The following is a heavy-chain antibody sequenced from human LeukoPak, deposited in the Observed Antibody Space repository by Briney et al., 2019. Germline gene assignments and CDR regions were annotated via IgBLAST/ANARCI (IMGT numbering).Heavy chain of an antibody. J-gene: IGHJ6*02. V-gene: IGHV3-66*02. CDR2: IYSGGST. D-gene: IGHD3-3*01. CDR1: GFTVSSNY. Sequence: GGSLRLSCAASGFTVSSNYMSWVRQAPGKGLEWVSVIYSGGSTYYADSVKGRFTISRDNSKNTLYLQMNSLRAEDTAVYYCARGEKTLWGGYGMDAWGQGTTVTVSS. CDR3: ARGEKTLWGGYGMDA.